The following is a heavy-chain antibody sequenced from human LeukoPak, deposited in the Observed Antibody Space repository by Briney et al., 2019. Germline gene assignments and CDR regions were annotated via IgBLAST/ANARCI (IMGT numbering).Heavy chain of an antibody. CDR1: GGSFSGYY. CDR3: ARPVAGYWYFDL. CDR2: INHSGST. D-gene: IGHD6-19*01. J-gene: IGHJ2*01. Sequence: SETLSLTCAVYGGSFSGYYWSWIRQPPGKGLEWIGEINHSGSTNYNPSLKSRVTISVDTSKNQFSLKLSSVTAADTAVYYCARPVAGYWYFDLWGRGTLVTVSS. V-gene: IGHV4-34*01.